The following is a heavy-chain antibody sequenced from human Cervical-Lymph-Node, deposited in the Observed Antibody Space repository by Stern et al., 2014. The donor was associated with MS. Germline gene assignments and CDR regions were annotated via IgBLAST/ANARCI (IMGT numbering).Heavy chain of an antibody. CDR1: GYTFTDYG. J-gene: IGHJ4*02. CDR2: ISGYNGNK. Sequence: QVQLVQSGPELKKPGASVKVSCKASGYTFTDYGIHWVRQAPAQGLEWMAWISGYNGNKNYAQKFQGRVTLAADTSTDTVYMEMRSLTFDDTAVYYCARDDLGGAFDYWGQGALVTVSS. V-gene: IGHV1-18*04. CDR3: ARDDLGGAFDY.